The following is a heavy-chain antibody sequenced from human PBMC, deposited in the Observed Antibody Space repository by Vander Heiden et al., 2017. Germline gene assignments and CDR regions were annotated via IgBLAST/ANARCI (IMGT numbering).Heavy chain of an antibody. Sequence: HHGGSLRLSCAASGFTFKNYAMFWVRRGPGKGLEWVSGLSGSGGNIYYADSVKGRFVISRDNSKNTLYLQMNGLRAEDTAVYYCAKEADTGSYHIDYWGQGTLVTVSS. CDR2: LSGSGGNI. J-gene: IGHJ4*02. V-gene: IGHV3-23*01. CDR1: GFTFKNYA. D-gene: IGHD1-26*01. CDR3: AKEADTGSYHIDY.